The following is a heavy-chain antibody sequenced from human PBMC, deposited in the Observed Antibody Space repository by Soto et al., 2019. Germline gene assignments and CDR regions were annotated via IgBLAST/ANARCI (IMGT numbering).Heavy chain of an antibody. V-gene: IGHV1-8*01. Sequence: QVQLVQSGAEVKKPGASVKVSCKASGYTFTSYDINWVRQATGQGLEWMGWMNPNSGNTGYAQKFQGRVTMTRNTSISTAYMELSSLRSEDTAVYYCARRPYYYDSSGYYYYYGMDVWGQGTTVTVSS. D-gene: IGHD3-22*01. CDR3: ARRPYYYDSSGYYYYYGMDV. J-gene: IGHJ6*02. CDR1: GYTFTSYD. CDR2: MNPNSGNT.